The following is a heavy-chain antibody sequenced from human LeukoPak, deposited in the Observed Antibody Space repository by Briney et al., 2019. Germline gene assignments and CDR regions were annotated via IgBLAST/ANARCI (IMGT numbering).Heavy chain of an antibody. CDR3: ARFQGSSWTTTTYYYYYGMDV. D-gene: IGHD6-13*01. Sequence: GASVKVSCKASGYTFTSYYMHWVRQAPGQGPEWMGIINPSGGSTSYAQKFQGRVTMTRDTSTSTVYMELSSLRSEDTAVYYCARFQGSSWTTTTYYYYYGMDVWGQGTTVTVSS. CDR2: INPSGGST. CDR1: GYTFTSYY. J-gene: IGHJ6*02. V-gene: IGHV1-46*01.